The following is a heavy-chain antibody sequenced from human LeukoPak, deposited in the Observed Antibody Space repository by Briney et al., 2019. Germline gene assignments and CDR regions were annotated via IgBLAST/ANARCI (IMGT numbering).Heavy chain of an antibody. CDR2: IISSGSYI. V-gene: IGHV3-21*01. CDR1: GVTFCSYS. J-gene: IGHJ4*02. Sequence: PGGALRLSCAAAGVTFCSYSMSWVRQAPGEGLEGVSPIISSGSYIYYADSAKGRLTISRDNATNTRYMQKNSLRAEDTAVYYCAQTGGSQNSWGQGTLVTVSS. CDR3: AQTGGSQNS. D-gene: IGHD1-26*01.